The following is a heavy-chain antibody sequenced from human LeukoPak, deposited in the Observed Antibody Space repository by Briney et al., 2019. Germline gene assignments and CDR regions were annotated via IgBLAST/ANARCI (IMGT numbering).Heavy chain of an antibody. J-gene: IGHJ2*01. CDR2: ITWDSTNT. V-gene: IGHV3-20*01. Sequence: GGSLRVSCTASGFKLADAPMHWVRQSPGKGLEWIALITWDSTNTYYADSVKGRFTISRDNAKNSLYLQMNSLRAEDTALYHCARAPYDRSNWYFDLWGRGTLVTVSS. D-gene: IGHD3-9*01. CDR3: ARAPYDRSNWYFDL. CDR1: GFKLADAP.